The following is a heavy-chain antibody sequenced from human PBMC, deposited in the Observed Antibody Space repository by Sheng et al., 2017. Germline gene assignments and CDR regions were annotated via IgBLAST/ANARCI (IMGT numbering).Heavy chain of an antibody. CDR2: IYYSGST. CDR3: ARYGSGSSFDF. J-gene: IGHJ4*02. CDR1: GGSISSSSYF. Sequence: QLQLQESGPGLVKPSETLSLTCTVSGGSISSSSYFWGWIRQPPGKGLEWIGNIYYSGSTYYNPSLKSRVTVSVDTSKNQFSLKLSSVTAADTAMYYCARYGSGSSFDFWGQGTLVTVSS. D-gene: IGHD3-10*01. V-gene: IGHV4-39*07.